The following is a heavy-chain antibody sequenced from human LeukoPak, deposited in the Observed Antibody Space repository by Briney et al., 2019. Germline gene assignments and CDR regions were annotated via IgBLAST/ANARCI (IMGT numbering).Heavy chain of an antibody. CDR3: ARGGDSYYYDSSGYYHGVFDY. J-gene: IGHJ4*02. D-gene: IGHD3-22*01. CDR1: GGTFSSYA. Sequence: SVKVSCKASGGTFSSYAISWVRQAPGQGLEWMGGIIPIFGTANYAQKFQGRVTITTDESTSTACMELSSLRSEDTAVYYCARGGDSYYYDSSGYYHGVFDYWGQGTLVTVSS. CDR2: IIPIFGTA. V-gene: IGHV1-69*05.